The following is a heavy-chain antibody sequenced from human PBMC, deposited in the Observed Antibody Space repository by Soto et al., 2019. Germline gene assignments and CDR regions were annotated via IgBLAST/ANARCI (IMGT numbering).Heavy chain of an antibody. Sequence: QVQLVESGGGLVKPGGSLRLSCAASGFTFSNSYMTWIRQAPGTGLEWVSKISGSGTTTHYADSVKGRFIVSRDNAKNSVYLQMDSLRAEDTAVDYCASDPYYYASGYWGQGTLLTVSS. D-gene: IGHD3-10*01. CDR1: GFTFSNSY. CDR2: ISGSGTTT. J-gene: IGHJ4*02. CDR3: ASDPYYYASGY. V-gene: IGHV3-11*01.